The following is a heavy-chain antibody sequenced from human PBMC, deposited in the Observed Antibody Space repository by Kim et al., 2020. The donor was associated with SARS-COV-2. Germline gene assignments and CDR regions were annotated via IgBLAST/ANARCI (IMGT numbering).Heavy chain of an antibody. Sequence: YYAASGKRRCTLSRDNAKNSLYLQMNSLRAADAAIYYCAKETGSRSFDSWGQGPLLTVSS. D-gene: IGHD2-15*01. J-gene: IGHJ4*02. CDR3: AKETGSRSFDS. V-gene: IGHV3-23*01.